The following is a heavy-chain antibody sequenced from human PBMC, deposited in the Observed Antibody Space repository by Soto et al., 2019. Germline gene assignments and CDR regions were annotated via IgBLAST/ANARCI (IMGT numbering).Heavy chain of an antibody. J-gene: IGHJ6*02. CDR3: AKDYDILTGYSSDYYYYGMDV. V-gene: IGHV3-30*18. CDR2: ISYDGSNK. CDR1: GFTFSSYG. D-gene: IGHD3-9*01. Sequence: GGSLRLSCAASGFTFSSYGMHWVRQAPGKGLEWVAVISYDGSNKYYADSVKGRFTISRDNSKNTLYLQMNSLRAEDTAVYYCAKDYDILTGYSSDYYYYGMDVWGQGTTVTVSS.